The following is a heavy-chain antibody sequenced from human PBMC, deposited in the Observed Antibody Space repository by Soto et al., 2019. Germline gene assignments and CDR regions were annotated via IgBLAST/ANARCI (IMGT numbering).Heavy chain of an antibody. D-gene: IGHD6-19*01. CDR3: AREGGSGPNWFDP. CDR2: IYYSGST. V-gene: IGHV4-59*01. Sequence: QVQLQESGPGLVKPSETLSLTCTVSGGSISSYYWSWIRQPPGKGLEWIGYIYYSGSTNYNPSLKRRVTISVDTAKNQFSLKLSSVTAADTAVYYCAREGGSGPNWFDPWGQGTLVTVSS. J-gene: IGHJ5*02. CDR1: GGSISSYY.